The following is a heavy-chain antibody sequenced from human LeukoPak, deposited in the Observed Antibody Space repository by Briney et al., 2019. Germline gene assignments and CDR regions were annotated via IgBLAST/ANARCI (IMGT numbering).Heavy chain of an antibody. D-gene: IGHD5-12*01. Sequence: SETLPLTCIVSDGSISGYYWSWIRQPAGKGLEWIGRIYTTGSTNYNPSLKSRVTMSVDTSKNQFSLNLSSVTAADTAVYYCARGYSGYDYGDYWGQGILVTVSS. CDR1: DGSISGYY. CDR3: ARGYSGYDYGDY. V-gene: IGHV4-4*07. CDR2: IYTTGST. J-gene: IGHJ4*02.